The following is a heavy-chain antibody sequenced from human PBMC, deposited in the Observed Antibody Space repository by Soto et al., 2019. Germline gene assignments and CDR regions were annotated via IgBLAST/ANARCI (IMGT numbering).Heavy chain of an antibody. CDR3: ASPYCSSTSCYSPSFAY. V-gene: IGHV1-69*01. CDR2: IIPIFGTA. CDR1: GGTFSSYA. D-gene: IGHD2-2*02. Sequence: QVQLVQSGAEVKKPGSSVKVSCKASGGTFSSYAISWVRQAPGQGLEWMGGIIPIFGTANYAQKFQGRVTITADESTSTAYMELSSLRSEDTAVYYCASPYCSSTSCYSPSFAYWGQGTLVTVSS. J-gene: IGHJ4*02.